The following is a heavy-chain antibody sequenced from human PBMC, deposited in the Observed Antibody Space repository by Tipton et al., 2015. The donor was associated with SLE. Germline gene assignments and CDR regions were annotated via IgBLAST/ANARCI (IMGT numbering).Heavy chain of an antibody. CDR3: ARFHDYYYYMDV. Sequence: TLSLTCTVSGGSMSGYYWSWIRQPPGKGLEWIGYVHFTGSTKYNPSLKSRVTISADTSKNHFSLKVRFVTAADTAVYYCARFHDYYYYMDVWGEGTTVTVSS. J-gene: IGHJ6*03. CDR1: GGSMSGYY. V-gene: IGHV4-59*01. CDR2: VHFTGST.